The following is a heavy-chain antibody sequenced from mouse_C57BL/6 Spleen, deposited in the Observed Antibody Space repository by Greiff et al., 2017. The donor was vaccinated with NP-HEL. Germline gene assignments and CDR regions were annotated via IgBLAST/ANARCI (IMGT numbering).Heavy chain of an antibody. CDR3: TTAYDYFDY. J-gene: IGHJ2*01. CDR2: IDPENGDT. V-gene: IGHV14-4*01. D-gene: IGHD2-4*01. CDR1: GFNIKDDY. Sequence: EVKLVESGAELVRPGASVKLSCTASGFNIKDDYMHWVKQRPEQGLEWIGWIDPENGDTEYASKFQGKATITADTSSNTAYLQLSSLTSEDTAVYYCTTAYDYFDYWGQGTTLTVSS.